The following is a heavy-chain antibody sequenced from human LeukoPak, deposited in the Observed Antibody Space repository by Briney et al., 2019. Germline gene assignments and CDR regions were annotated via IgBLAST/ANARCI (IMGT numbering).Heavy chain of an antibody. V-gene: IGHV1-2*02. CDR1: GYTFTGYY. CDR2: INPNSGGT. Sequence: ASVKVSCKASGYTFTGYYMHWVRQAPGQGLEWMGWINPNSGGTNYAQKFQGRVTMTRDTSISTAHMELSRLRSDDTAVYYCARARYSSSWSWYNWFDPWGQGTLVTVSS. D-gene: IGHD6-13*01. J-gene: IGHJ5*02. CDR3: ARARYSSSWSWYNWFDP.